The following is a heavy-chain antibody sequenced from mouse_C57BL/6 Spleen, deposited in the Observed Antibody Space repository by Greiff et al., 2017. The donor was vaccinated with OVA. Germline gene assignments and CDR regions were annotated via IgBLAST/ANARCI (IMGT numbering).Heavy chain of an antibody. D-gene: IGHD2-5*01. Sequence: VQLQQPGAELVMPGASVKLSCKASGYTFTSYWMHWVKQRPGQGLEWIGEIDPSDSYPNYNQKFKGKSTLTVDKSSSTAYMQLSSLTSEDSAVYYCARREYSNYDYAMGYWGQGTTVAVSS. V-gene: IGHV1-69*01. CDR3: ARREYSNYDYAMGY. CDR2: IDPSDSYP. J-gene: IGHJ4*01. CDR1: GYTFTSYW.